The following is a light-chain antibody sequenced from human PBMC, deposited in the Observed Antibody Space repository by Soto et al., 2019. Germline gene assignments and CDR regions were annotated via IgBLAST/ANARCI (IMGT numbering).Light chain of an antibody. J-gene: IGKJ2*01. Sequence: EIVMTQSPATLSVSPGERATISCRASQSVSSNLAWYQQKPGQAPGLLIYGASTRATGIPARFSGSGSGTEFTLTISSLQSEDFAVYYCQQYNNWPYTFGQGTKLEIK. V-gene: IGKV3-15*01. CDR2: GAS. CDR1: QSVSSN. CDR3: QQYNNWPYT.